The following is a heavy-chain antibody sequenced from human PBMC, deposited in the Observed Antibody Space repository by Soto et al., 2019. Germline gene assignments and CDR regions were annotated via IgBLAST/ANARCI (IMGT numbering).Heavy chain of an antibody. CDR2: IFSNDEK. V-gene: IGHV2-26*01. Sequence: QVTLKESGPVLVKPTETLTLTCTVSGFSLSNTSMRVSWIRQPPGKALEWLAHIFSNDEKSYSTSLENRLTISKDTSKSQVVLIMTNMDPVDTATYYCARRSPRYGDYVFDYWGPGTLVTVSS. J-gene: IGHJ4*02. D-gene: IGHD4-17*01. CDR1: GFSLSNTSMR. CDR3: ARRSPRYGDYVFDY.